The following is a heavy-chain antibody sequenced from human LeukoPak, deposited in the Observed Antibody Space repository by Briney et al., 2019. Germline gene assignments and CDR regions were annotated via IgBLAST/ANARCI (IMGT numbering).Heavy chain of an antibody. D-gene: IGHD2-2*02. CDR1: GFTFSSYG. V-gene: IGHV3-30*02. J-gene: IGHJ4*02. CDR2: IRYDGSNK. CDR3: AKLVVPAAILDY. Sequence: GGSLRLSCAASGFTFSSYGMHWVRQAPGKGLEGVAFIRYDGSNKYYADSVKGRFTISRDNSKNTLYLQMNSLRAEDTAVYYCAKLVVPAAILDYWGQGTLVTVSS.